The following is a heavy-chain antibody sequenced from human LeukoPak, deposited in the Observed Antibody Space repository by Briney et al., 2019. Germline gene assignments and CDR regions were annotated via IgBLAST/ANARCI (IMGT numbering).Heavy chain of an antibody. D-gene: IGHD1-26*01. CDR2: IWYDGSNK. V-gene: IGHV3-33*06. CDR1: GFTFSSYG. J-gene: IGHJ4*02. Sequence: GGSLRLSCAASGFTFSSYGMHWVRQAPGKGLEWVAVIWYDGSNKYYADSVKGRFTISRDNSKNTLYLQMNSLRAEDTAVYYCAKAGSGSQQNFDYWGQGTLVTVSS. CDR3: AKAGSGSQQNFDY.